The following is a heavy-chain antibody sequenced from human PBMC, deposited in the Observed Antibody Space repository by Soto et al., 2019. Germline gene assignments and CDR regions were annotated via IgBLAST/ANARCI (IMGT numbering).Heavy chain of an antibody. Sequence: GGSLRLSCEASRFPFSSYAMIWVRQAPGKGLEWVAAISGSGGSTYYADFVKGRFTISRDNSENTLYLQMTSLRAEDTAVYYCARDHQLLSVVTATWGYYGMDVWGQGTTVTVSS. CDR3: ARDHQLLSVVTATWGYYGMDV. D-gene: IGHD2-21*02. V-gene: IGHV3-23*01. J-gene: IGHJ6*02. CDR2: ISGSGGST. CDR1: RFPFSSYA.